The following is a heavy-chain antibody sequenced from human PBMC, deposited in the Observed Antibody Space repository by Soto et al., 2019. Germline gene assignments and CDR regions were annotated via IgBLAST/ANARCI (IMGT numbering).Heavy chain of an antibody. CDR2: IRGFSPYT. J-gene: IGHJ6*02. V-gene: IGHV3-21*01. CDR3: ARDRGYDAHDYYYNAMDV. CDR1: GFTFRTYT. D-gene: IGHD2-15*01. Sequence: GGSLRLSCVASGFTFRTYTMNWVRQAPGKGLEWVSGIRGFSPYTFYAESVKGRFTISRDNAKNSLYLQMNSLGVEDTAVYYCARDRGYDAHDYYYNAMDVWGQGTTVTVSS.